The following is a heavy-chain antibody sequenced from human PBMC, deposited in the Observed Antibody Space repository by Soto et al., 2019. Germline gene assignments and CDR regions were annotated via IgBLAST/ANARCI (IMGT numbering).Heavy chain of an antibody. J-gene: IGHJ4*02. V-gene: IGHV4-59*01. Sequence: SETLSLTCTVSGGSISSYYWSWIRQPPGKGLEWVGYIYYSGSTNYNPSLKSRVTISVDTSKNQFSLKLSSVTAADTAVYYCARTYGGKGYYFDYWGQGTLVTVSS. CDR3: ARTYGGKGYYFDY. CDR1: GGSISSYY. D-gene: IGHD4-17*01. CDR2: IYYSGST.